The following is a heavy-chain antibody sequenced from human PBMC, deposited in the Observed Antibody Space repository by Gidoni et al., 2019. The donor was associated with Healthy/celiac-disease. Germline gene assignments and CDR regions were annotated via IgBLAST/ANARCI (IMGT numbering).Heavy chain of an antibody. CDR3: ASPKVQYSSGWYAIDY. Sequence: QVQLVESGGGVVQPGRSLRLSCAASGFTFSSYAMHWVRQAPGKGLEWVAVISYDGSNKYYADSVKGRFTISRDNSKNTLYLQMNSLRAEDTAVYYCASPKVQYSSGWYAIDYWGQGTLVTVSS. D-gene: IGHD6-19*01. V-gene: IGHV3-30-3*01. CDR2: ISYDGSNK. J-gene: IGHJ4*02. CDR1: GFTFSSYA.